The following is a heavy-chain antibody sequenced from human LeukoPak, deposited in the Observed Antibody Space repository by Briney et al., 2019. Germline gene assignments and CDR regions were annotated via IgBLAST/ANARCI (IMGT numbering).Heavy chain of an antibody. CDR1: GYSFTGYY. CDR3: ARDHGDASLAKY. Sequence: ASVKVSCKASGYSFTGYYMHWVRQAPGQGLEWMGWINPNSGGTNYAQKFQGRVTMTRDTSISTAYMELSRLRSDDTAVYYCARDHGDASLAKYWGQGTLVTVSS. CDR2: INPNSGGT. V-gene: IGHV1-2*02. D-gene: IGHD4-17*01. J-gene: IGHJ4*02.